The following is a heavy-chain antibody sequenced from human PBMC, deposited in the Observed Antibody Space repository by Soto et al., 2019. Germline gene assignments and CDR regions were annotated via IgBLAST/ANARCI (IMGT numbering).Heavy chain of an antibody. CDR2: ISAFNGDT. D-gene: IGHD2-2*01. J-gene: IGHJ4*02. V-gene: IGHV1-18*01. Sequence: QVQLVQSGAEVKKPGAAVKVSCLASGYIFTMYGISWVRQAPGQGPEWMGWISAFNGDTNYAQTLQGRVTMTRDTATNTAYMELRSLTSDDTAVYYCARDGGDEYCRSPSGDGNLDNWGQGTWSPSP. CDR3: ARDGGDEYCRSPSGDGNLDN. CDR1: GYIFTMYG.